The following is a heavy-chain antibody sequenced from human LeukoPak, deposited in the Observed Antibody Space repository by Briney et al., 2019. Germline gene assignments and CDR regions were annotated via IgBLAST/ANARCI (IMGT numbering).Heavy chain of an antibody. CDR2: IYYSGST. CDR1: GGSISSSSYY. J-gene: IGHJ4*02. V-gene: IGHV4-39*01. D-gene: IGHD4-17*01. CDR3: ASFFVSDYGDYSIDY. Sequence: PSETLSLTCTVSGGSISSSSYYWGWIRQPPGKGLEWIGSIYYSGSTYYNPSLESRVTISVDTSKNQFSLKLSSVTAADTAVYYCASFFVSDYGDYSIDYWGQGTLVTVSS.